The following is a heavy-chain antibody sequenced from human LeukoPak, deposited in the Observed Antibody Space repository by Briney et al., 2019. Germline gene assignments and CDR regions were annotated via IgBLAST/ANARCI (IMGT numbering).Heavy chain of an antibody. V-gene: IGHV1-69*06. CDR2: IIPMFGTT. J-gene: IGHJ3*01. CDR3: ARKFCSGGSCYSDRGAFDV. Sequence: ASMKVSCKASGGTFNSYDINWVRQAPGQGLEWMGGIIPMFGTTNYAQKFQGRVTITADKSTTTAYMELSSLRPEDTAVYYCARKFCSGGSCYSDRGAFDVWGQGTMVTVSS. CDR1: GGTFNSYD. D-gene: IGHD2-15*01.